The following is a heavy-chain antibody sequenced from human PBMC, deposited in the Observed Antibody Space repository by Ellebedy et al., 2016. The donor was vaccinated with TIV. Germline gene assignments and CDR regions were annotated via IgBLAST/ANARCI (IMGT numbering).Heavy chain of an antibody. V-gene: IGHV3-48*04. CDR1: GFTFSNNS. CDR2: ISSTGTTI. Sequence: PGGSLRLSCAASGFTFSNNSMNWVRQAPGKGLEWVSYISSTGTTIYYADSVKGRFTIPRDNAKISLYLQMNSLTAEDTAVYYCASGAYDIWGQGTMVTVSS. CDR3: ASGAYDI. J-gene: IGHJ3*02.